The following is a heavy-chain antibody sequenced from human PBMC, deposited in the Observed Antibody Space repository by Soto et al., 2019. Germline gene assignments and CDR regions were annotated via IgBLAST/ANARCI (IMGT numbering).Heavy chain of an antibody. J-gene: IGHJ3*02. CDR2: IKSKMNGGTT. CDR3: TSKGGTTFGMAPDTFDI. D-gene: IGHD3-3*01. CDR1: GFSFSNAW. V-gene: IGHV3-15*01. Sequence: PGGSLRLSCVASGFSFSNAWMTWFRQGPGKGLEWVGRIKSKMNGGTTEYGVPVKGRFTISRDDSWNTLYLEINSLRAEDTAVYYCTSKGGTTFGMAPDTFDIWGQGTLVTVSS.